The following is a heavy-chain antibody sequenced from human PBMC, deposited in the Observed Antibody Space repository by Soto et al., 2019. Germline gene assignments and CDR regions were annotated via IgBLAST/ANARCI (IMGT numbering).Heavy chain of an antibody. V-gene: IGHV3-66*01. CDR3: ARDPGYGRGLSFDP. CDR1: GFSVSDNY. Sequence: EVQLVESGGGLVQPGGSLRLSCAASGFSVSDNYMSWVRQAPGKGLEWISVIYSSGDTYYADSVKGRLTIYRDNSRNTLYLQINDLRVEDTDIYYCARDPGYGRGLSFDPWGQGIPVTVSS. CDR2: IYSSGDT. D-gene: IGHD3-16*01. J-gene: IGHJ5*02.